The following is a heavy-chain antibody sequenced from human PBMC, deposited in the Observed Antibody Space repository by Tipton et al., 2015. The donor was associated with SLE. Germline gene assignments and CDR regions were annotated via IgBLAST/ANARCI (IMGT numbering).Heavy chain of an antibody. CDR1: GFTFSSYS. CDR3: ARYRDITVVDY. CDR2: ISSSSNYI. D-gene: IGHD6-19*01. V-gene: IGHV3-21*01. Sequence: SLRLSCAASGFTFSSYSMNWVRQAPGKGLEWVSSISSSSNYIYYAASVKGRFTISRDNAKNSLYLQMNSLRAEDTAVYYCARYRDITVVDYWGQGTLVTVSS. J-gene: IGHJ4*02.